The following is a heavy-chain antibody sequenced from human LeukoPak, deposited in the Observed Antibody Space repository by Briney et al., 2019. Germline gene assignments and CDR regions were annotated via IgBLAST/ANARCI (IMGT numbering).Heavy chain of an antibody. J-gene: IGHJ3*02. CDR1: GYSFTSYW. D-gene: IGHD2-2*01. Sequence: GESLKISCKGSGYSFTSYWIGWVRQMPGKGLEWMGIVYPGDSDTRYSPSFQGQVTISADKSISTAYLQWSSLKASDTAMYYCARRLTPLGCSSTSCYGRAAFDIWGQGTMVTVSS. CDR3: ARRLTPLGCSSTSCYGRAAFDI. CDR2: VYPGDSDT. V-gene: IGHV5-51*01.